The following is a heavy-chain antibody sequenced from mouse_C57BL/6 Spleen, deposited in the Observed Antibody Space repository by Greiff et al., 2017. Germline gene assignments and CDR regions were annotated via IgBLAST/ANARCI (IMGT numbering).Heavy chain of an antibody. V-gene: IGHV1-74*01. Sequence: QVQLKQPGAELVKPGASVKVSCKASGYTFTSYWMHWVKQRPGQGLEWIGRIHPSDSDTNYTEKFKSKATLTVDTSSSTAYMQLSSLTSEDSAVYYCAREEELGQYYFDYWGQGTTLTVSS. CDR3: AREEELGQYYFDY. D-gene: IGHD4-1*01. CDR1: GYTFTSYW. J-gene: IGHJ2*01. CDR2: IHPSDSDT.